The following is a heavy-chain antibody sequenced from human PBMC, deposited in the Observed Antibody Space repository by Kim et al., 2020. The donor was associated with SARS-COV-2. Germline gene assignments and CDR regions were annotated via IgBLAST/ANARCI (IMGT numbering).Heavy chain of an antibody. CDR1: GFIVTADH. J-gene: IGHJ4*02. Sequence: GGSLRLSCAAAGFIVTADHMNWVRQAPGKGLEWVSIIYMDGTTYHAASVEGRFTISRDNSKNTLYLQMNRLRDEDTAVYYCVKGRVLTDWGQGTLVTVSS. V-gene: IGHV3-53*01. CDR3: VKGRVLTD. CDR2: IYMDGTT.